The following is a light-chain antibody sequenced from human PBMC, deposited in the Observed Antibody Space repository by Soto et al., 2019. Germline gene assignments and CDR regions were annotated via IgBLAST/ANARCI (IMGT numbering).Light chain of an antibody. CDR3: QQRSNWPPIIS. Sequence: IVLTHSPDTLSLSPGQRATLSCRASQSVTTYLAWYQQKPGQAPRLLIYDASNRATGIPARFSGSGSGTDFTLNTSSLEPEDFAVYYCQQRSNWPPIISFGQGTRLEIK. V-gene: IGKV3-11*01. J-gene: IGKJ5*01. CDR1: QSVTTY. CDR2: DAS.